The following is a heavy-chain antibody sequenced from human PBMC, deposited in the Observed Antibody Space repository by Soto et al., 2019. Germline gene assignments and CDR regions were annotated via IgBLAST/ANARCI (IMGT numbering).Heavy chain of an antibody. Sequence: QVQLQLSGPGLVTPSQTLSLTCAISGDSVSSNSAGWNWIRQTPSRGLEWLGRTYYRSKWYFNYAGSVESRTPINPATSKNQFALQLSSLTPDDTAVYYCARGSWDDVSGHYYMDGWGKGTTVTVSS. V-gene: IGHV6-1*01. CDR2: TYYRSKWYF. CDR3: ARGSWDDVSGHYYMDG. CDR1: GDSVSSNSAG. D-gene: IGHD1-1*01. J-gene: IGHJ6*03.